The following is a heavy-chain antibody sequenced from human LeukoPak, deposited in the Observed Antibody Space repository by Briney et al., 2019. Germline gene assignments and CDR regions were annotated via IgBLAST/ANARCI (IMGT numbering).Heavy chain of an antibody. J-gene: IGHJ5*02. CDR2: INHSGST. CDR1: GGSFSGYY. V-gene: IGHV4-34*01. D-gene: IGHD3-10*01. Sequence: SETLSLTCAVYGGSFSGYYWSWIRQPPGKGLEWIGEINHSGSTNYNPSLKSRVTIPVDTSKNQFSLKLGSVTAADTAVYYCARGHARGSGSHNTNWFDPWGQGTLVTVSS. CDR3: ARGHARGSGSHNTNWFDP.